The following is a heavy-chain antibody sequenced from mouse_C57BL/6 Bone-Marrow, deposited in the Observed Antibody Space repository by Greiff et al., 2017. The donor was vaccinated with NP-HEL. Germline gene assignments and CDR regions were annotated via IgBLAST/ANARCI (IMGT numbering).Heavy chain of an antibody. Sequence: EVKLVESGPGMVKPSQSLSLSCTVTGYSITSGYDWHWIRHFPGNKLEWMGYISYSGSTNYNPSLKSRISITHDTSKNHFFLKLNSVTTEDTATYYCARAGLRDAMDYWGQRTSVTVSS. D-gene: IGHD2-2*01. CDR2: ISYSGST. V-gene: IGHV3-1*01. CDR1: GYSITSGYD. J-gene: IGHJ4*01. CDR3: ARAGLRDAMDY.